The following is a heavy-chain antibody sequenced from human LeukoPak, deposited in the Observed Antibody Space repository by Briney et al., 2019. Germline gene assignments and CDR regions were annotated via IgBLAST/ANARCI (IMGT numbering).Heavy chain of an antibody. D-gene: IGHD3-10*01. J-gene: IGHJ4*02. CDR2: INNDGIIT. Sequence: GGSLRLSCAASGFTFSSYWMHWVRQAPGKGLVWVSRINNDGIITSYADSVKGRFTISRDNAKNTLYLQMNSLRAEDTAVYYCARDGRSYSFDYWGQGTLVTVSS. V-gene: IGHV3-74*01. CDR1: GFTFSSYW. CDR3: ARDGRSYSFDY.